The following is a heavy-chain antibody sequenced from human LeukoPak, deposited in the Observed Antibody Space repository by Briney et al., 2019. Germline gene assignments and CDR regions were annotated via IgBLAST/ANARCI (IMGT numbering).Heavy chain of an antibody. CDR2: ISGSGGST. Sequence: PGGSLRLSCAASGFTFSSYAMSWVRQAPGKGLEWVSAISGSGGSTYYADSVKGRFTISRDNSKNTLYLQMNSLRAEDTAVYYCAKIPDYDPQGGVDYWGQGTLVTVSS. D-gene: IGHD3-3*01. CDR3: AKIPDYDPQGGVDY. J-gene: IGHJ4*02. CDR1: GFTFSSYA. V-gene: IGHV3-23*01.